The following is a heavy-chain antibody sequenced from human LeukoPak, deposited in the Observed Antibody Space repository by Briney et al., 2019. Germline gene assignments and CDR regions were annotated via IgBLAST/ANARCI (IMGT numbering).Heavy chain of an antibody. CDR1: GFTFETYW. CDR3: TRGETMDV. V-gene: IGHV3-7*01. J-gene: IGHJ6*03. Sequence: GGSMRLSCEVSGFTFETYWMSWVRQAPGKGLEWVANIDEDGNEEHYVRSVKGRFTISRDNAKNLVYLQMNSLRVDDTAVYYCTRGETMDVWGKGTTVTVSS. D-gene: IGHD5-24*01. CDR2: IDEDGNEE.